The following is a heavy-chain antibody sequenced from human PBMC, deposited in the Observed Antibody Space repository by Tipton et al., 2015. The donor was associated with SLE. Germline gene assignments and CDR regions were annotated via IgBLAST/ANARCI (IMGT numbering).Heavy chain of an antibody. CDR3: ATAWAFDI. CDR1: GFTFSSYA. Sequence: QLVQSGGGVVQPGRSLRISCAASGFTFSSYAMHWVRQAPGKGLEWVAVISYDGSNKYYADSVKGRFTISRDNSKNTLYLQMNSLRAEDTAVYYCATAWAFDIWGQGTMVTVSS. CDR2: ISYDGSNK. V-gene: IGHV3-30-3*01. J-gene: IGHJ3*02.